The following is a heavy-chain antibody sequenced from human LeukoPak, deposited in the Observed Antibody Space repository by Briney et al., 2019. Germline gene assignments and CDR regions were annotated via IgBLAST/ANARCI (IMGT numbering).Heavy chain of an antibody. Sequence: GGSLRLSCAASAFTFYTYSMNWVRQPPGKGLEWLSYISSSSSTIYYADSVKGRFTISRDNAKNSLYLQMNSLRDEDTAVYYCARDLSGDTIPDYWGQGTLVTVSS. D-gene: IGHD2-21*01. J-gene: IGHJ4*02. CDR1: AFTFYTYS. CDR3: ARDLSGDTIPDY. CDR2: ISSSSSTI. V-gene: IGHV3-48*02.